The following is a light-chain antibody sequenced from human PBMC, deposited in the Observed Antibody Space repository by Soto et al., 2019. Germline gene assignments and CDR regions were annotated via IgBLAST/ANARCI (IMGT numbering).Light chain of an antibody. V-gene: IGKV1-39*01. CDR3: QQSYNSHT. J-gene: IGKJ2*01. CDR1: QTISNH. Sequence: IPMTQSPSTLSASVGDSVTITCRASQTISNHLNWYQQKPGKAPKLLIYAASTLQSRVPSRFSGSGSETDFTLTISSLQPEDFATYFCQQSYNSHTFGQGTKLEIK. CDR2: AAS.